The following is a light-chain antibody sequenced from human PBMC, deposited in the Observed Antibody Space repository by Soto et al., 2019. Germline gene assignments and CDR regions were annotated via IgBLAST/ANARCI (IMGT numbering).Light chain of an antibody. CDR1: QGINSRY. Sequence: EIVLTQSPGTLSLSPGERATLSGRTSQGINSRYLAWYQQKPGQAPRLLIYGASSRATGIPDRFSGSGSGTDFTLTISRLEPEDLAVYYCQQFGSSPGFTFGPGTIVDIK. CDR2: GAS. J-gene: IGKJ3*01. V-gene: IGKV3-20*01. CDR3: QQFGSSPGFT.